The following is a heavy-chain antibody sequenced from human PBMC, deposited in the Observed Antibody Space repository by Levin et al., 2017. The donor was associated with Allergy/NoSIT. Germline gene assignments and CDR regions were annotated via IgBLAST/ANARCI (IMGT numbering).Heavy chain of an antibody. D-gene: IGHD6-13*01. Sequence: KVSCKGSGYSFASYWIGWVRQMPGKGLEWMGNIYPGDSDTRNSPSFQGQVTLSADESVSTAYLQWTSLKASDTAMYYCARLGPQIATADAFDHWGQGTLVTVSS. CDR2: IYPGDSDT. CDR1: GYSFASYW. J-gene: IGHJ4*02. V-gene: IGHV5-51*01. CDR3: ARLGPQIATADAFDH.